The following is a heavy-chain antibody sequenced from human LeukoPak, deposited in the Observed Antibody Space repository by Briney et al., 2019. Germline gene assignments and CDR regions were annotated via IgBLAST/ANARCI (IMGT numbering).Heavy chain of an antibody. Sequence: GGSLRLSCAASGFTFSSYGMHWVRQAPGKGLEWVAVISYDGSNKYYADSVKGRFTISRDNSKNTLYLQMHSLRAEDTAVYYCAKDRGWLRLFDYWGQGTLVTVSS. CDR2: ISYDGSNK. CDR1: GFTFSSYG. CDR3: AKDRGWLRLFDY. J-gene: IGHJ4*02. V-gene: IGHV3-30*18. D-gene: IGHD5-12*01.